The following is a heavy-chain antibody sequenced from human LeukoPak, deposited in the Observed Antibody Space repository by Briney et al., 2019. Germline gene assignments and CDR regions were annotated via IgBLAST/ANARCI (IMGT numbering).Heavy chain of an antibody. D-gene: IGHD3-22*01. CDR3: ARGVHVRMYDSNHNSFDP. Sequence: GASVKVSCKASGYTFTSYYMHWVRQAPGQGLEWMGLINPTGGSTGYAQKFQGRVTMTRDMSTSTDYMELSSLRSEDTALYYCARGVHVRMYDSNHNSFDPWGQGTLVTVSS. V-gene: IGHV1-46*01. J-gene: IGHJ5*01. CDR2: INPTGGST. CDR1: GYTFTSYY.